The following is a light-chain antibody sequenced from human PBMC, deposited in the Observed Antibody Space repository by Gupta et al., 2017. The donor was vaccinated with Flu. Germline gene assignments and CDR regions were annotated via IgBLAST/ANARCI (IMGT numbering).Light chain of an antibody. CDR2: DAS. Sequence: EIVLTQSPATLSLSTGERDTLSCRASQSVSSYLAWYQQKPGHAPRLLIYDASNMATGIPARFSGSGSGTDFTLTIGSLEPDDSAVYYCQQRGSWPPELTFGGGTKVEI. CDR3: QQRGSWPPELT. CDR1: QSVSSY. V-gene: IGKV3-11*01. J-gene: IGKJ4*01.